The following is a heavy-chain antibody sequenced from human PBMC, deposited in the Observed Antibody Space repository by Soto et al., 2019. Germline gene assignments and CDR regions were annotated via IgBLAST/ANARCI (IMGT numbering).Heavy chain of an antibody. V-gene: IGHV1-2*02. J-gene: IGHJ4*02. D-gene: IGHD1-1*01. CDR1: GYTFMDYY. Sequence: SVQVSFKASGYTFMDYYIHWVRQAPGQGLEWMGWINPNSGGTKYAPKFQGGVTMTRDTSITTAYMELSRLRSGDTAVYYCAREPATAKPEGVDFWGQGTLVTVSS. CDR2: INPNSGGT. CDR3: AREPATAKPEGVDF.